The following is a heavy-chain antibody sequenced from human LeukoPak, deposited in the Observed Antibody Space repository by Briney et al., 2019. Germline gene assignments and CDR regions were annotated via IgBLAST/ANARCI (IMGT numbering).Heavy chain of an antibody. Sequence: SETLSLTCAVYGGSLRGYYWSWIRQPPGKGLEWIGEINHSGSTNYNPSLKSRVTTSVDTSKNQFSLKLSSVTAADTAVYYCARDRYCSSTSCPMDYYYYYMDVWGKGTTVTVSS. D-gene: IGHD2-2*01. CDR3: ARDRYCSSTSCPMDYYYYYMDV. CDR1: GGSLRGYY. J-gene: IGHJ6*03. CDR2: INHSGST. V-gene: IGHV4-34*01.